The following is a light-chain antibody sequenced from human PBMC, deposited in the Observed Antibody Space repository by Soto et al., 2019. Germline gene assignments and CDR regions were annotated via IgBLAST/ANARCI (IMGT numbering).Light chain of an antibody. CDR2: DAS. CDR3: QQRSNWRPKIT. CDR1: QSESIY. J-gene: IGKJ5*01. V-gene: IGKV3-11*01. Sequence: IVLAQSSATLSFSPGEKATLSCRASQSESIYISLYQQKPGQAPTLLIYDASNRATGIPARFSGSGSGTDFALTISILEPEDLAVSYCQQRSNWRPKITFGQGTRLDIK.